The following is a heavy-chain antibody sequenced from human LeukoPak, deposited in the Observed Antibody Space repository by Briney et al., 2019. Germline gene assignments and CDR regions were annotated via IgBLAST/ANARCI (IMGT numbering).Heavy chain of an antibody. D-gene: IGHD2-2*01. CDR2: ISSGSSYI. Sequence: GGSLRLSCAASGFTFSSFSMNWVRQAPGKGLEWVSSISSGSSYIYYADSVKGRFTISRDNSKNTLYLQMNSLRAEDTAVYYCAKVVGRLPAKWIDYWGQGTLVTVSS. V-gene: IGHV3-21*04. CDR3: AKVVGRLPAKWIDY. J-gene: IGHJ4*02. CDR1: GFTFSSFS.